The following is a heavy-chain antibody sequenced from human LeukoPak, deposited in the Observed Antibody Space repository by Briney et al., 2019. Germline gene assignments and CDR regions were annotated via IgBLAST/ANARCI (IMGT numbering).Heavy chain of an antibody. J-gene: IGHJ6*03. CDR1: GFTFSSYG. CDR3: AKALITSDYYYYMDV. Sequence: PGGSLRLSCAASGFTFSSYGMHWVRQAPGKGLEWVAVISYDGSNKYYADSAKGRFTISRDNSKNTLYLQMNSLRAEDTAVYYCAKALITSDYYYYMDVWGKGTTVTVSS. CDR2: ISYDGSNK. D-gene: IGHD2-2*01. V-gene: IGHV3-30*18.